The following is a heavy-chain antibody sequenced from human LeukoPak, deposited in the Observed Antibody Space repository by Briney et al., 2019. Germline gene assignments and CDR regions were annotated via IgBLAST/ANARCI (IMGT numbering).Heavy chain of an antibody. CDR3: ARDAYGDYDAMSHYYYMDV. CDR1: GGSFSGYY. D-gene: IGHD4-17*01. Sequence: KPSETLSLTCAVYGGSFSGYYWSWIRQPPGKGLEWIGEINHSGSTNYNPSLKSRVAISVDTSKNQFSLKLSSVTAADTAVYYCARDAYGDYDAMSHYYYMDVWGKGTTVIVSS. V-gene: IGHV4-34*01. CDR2: INHSGST. J-gene: IGHJ6*03.